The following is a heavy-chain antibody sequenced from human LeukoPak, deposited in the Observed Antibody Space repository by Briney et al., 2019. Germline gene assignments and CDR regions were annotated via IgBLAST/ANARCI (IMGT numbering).Heavy chain of an antibody. Sequence: PGGSLRLSCAASGLTFSSYWMHWVRQAPGKGLVWVSDITGSGDDTDYADSVKGRFTVSRDNSRNTLYLQINSLRAEDTAVYYCARSSYSSSSSVWGQGTMVTVSS. V-gene: IGHV3-23*01. CDR3: ARSSYSSSSSV. CDR2: ITGSGDDT. J-gene: IGHJ3*01. D-gene: IGHD6-6*01. CDR1: GLTFSSYW.